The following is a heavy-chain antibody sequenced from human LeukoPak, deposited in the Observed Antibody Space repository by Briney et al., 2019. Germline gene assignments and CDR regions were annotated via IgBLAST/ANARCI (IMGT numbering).Heavy chain of an antibody. J-gene: IGHJ4*02. Sequence: GGSLRLSCAASGFTLSTYSMNWVRQAPGKGLEWVAIIWHDGSDKYYADSVKGRFTISRDNSKNTLYLQVNSLRAEDTAVYYCGTGWAVDFWGQGTLVTVSS. CDR3: GTGWAVDF. CDR2: IWHDGSDK. D-gene: IGHD5-24*01. V-gene: IGHV3-33*08. CDR1: GFTLSTYS.